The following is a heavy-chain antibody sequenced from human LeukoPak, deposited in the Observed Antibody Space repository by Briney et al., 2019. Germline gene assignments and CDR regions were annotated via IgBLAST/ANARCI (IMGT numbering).Heavy chain of an antibody. Sequence: GSLRLSCATSGFTLSRFGMHWVRQAPGKGLEWVALISYDGSNEYYADSVKGRFTISRDNAKNTLYLQMNSLRAEDTAVYYCARDPNYSFDYWGQGTLVTVSS. CDR1: GFTLSRFG. V-gene: IGHV3-30*03. D-gene: IGHD4-11*01. J-gene: IGHJ4*02. CDR3: ARDPNYSFDY. CDR2: ISYDGSNE.